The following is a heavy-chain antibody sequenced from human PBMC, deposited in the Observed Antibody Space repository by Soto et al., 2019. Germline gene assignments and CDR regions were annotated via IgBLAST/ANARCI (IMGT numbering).Heavy chain of an antibody. CDR3: VKGPSSWLQLSWFDP. D-gene: IGHD5-12*01. CDR2: ISGNGGST. CDR1: GFTFSNYA. V-gene: IGHV3-64D*06. Sequence: GGSLRLSCSASGFTFSNYAMHWVRQAPGKGLEYVSVISGNGGSTYSADSVKGRFTISRDNSKNTLYLQMSSLRAEDTAVYYCVKGPSSWLQLSWFDPWGQGALVTV. J-gene: IGHJ5*02.